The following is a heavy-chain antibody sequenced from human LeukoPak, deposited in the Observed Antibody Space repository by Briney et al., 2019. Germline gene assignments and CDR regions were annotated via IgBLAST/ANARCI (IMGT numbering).Heavy chain of an antibody. D-gene: IGHD2-2*01. CDR3: TRHASCSSTSCYG. CDR2: IRSKANSYGT. V-gene: IGHV3-73*01. J-gene: IGHJ4*02. CDR1: GFTFSGPA. Sequence: GGSLRLSCAASGFTFSGPAMHWVRQASGKGLEWVGRIRSKANSYGTAYAASVKGRFTISRDDSKNTAYLQMNSLKTEDTAVYYCTRHASCSSTSCYGWGQGTLVTVSS.